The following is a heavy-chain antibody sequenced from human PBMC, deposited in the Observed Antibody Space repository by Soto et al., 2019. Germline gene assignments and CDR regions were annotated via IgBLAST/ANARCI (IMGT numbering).Heavy chain of an antibody. CDR1: GGSISSGGYY. J-gene: IGHJ4*02. CDR3: ARVVSIGRPYYFDY. V-gene: IGHV4-31*03. Sequence: SETLSLTCTVSGGSISSGGYYWSWIRQHPGKGLEWIGYIYYSGSTYYNPSLKSRVTISVDTSKNQFSLKLSSVTAADTAVYYCARVVSIGRPYYFDYRGQGTLVTVSS. CDR2: IYYSGST. D-gene: IGHD2-21*01.